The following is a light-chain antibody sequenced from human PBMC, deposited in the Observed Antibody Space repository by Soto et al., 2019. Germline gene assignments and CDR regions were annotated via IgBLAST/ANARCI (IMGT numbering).Light chain of an antibody. CDR2: PAS. J-gene: IGKJ1*01. V-gene: IGKV1-39*01. CDR3: QQSYTTPWT. CDR1: QSISSY. Sequence: DLQMTQSPSSLSASVGDRVTITCRASQSISSYLNWYHQKPGKAPKLLIYPASSLQSGVPSRFSGSGSGTDFTLTISSLQPEDFATYYCQQSYTTPWTFGQGTKVEIK.